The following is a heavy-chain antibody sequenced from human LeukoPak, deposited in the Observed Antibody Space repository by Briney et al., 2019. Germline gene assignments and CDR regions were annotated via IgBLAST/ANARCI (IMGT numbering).Heavy chain of an antibody. J-gene: IGHJ4*02. CDR2: IHHSGST. CDR3: ARGLGI. CDR1: GGSISTNYW. V-gene: IGHV4-4*02. Sequence: SGTLSLTCGVFGGSISTNYWWNWVRQPPGKGLEWLGEIHHSGSTNYNPSLQSRVSISLDKSKNQFSLKMRFVTAADTAVYYCARGLGIWGQGTLLTVSS. D-gene: IGHD6-19*01.